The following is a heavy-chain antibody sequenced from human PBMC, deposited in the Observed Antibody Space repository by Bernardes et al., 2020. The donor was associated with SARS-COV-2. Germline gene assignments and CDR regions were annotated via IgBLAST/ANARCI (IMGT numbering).Heavy chain of an antibody. Sequence: SETLSLTCTVSGGSISGYYWTWIRHSPGKGLEWIGNIYYNGDTNYNPPLKSRITMSLDMSKNQFSLKARSLTVADTAVYYCARVRGDFWSGVDYWGQGTLVTVTS. J-gene: IGHJ4*02. CDR1: GGSISGYY. CDR3: ARVRGDFWSGVDY. CDR2: IYYNGDT. V-gene: IGHV4-59*01. D-gene: IGHD3-3*01.